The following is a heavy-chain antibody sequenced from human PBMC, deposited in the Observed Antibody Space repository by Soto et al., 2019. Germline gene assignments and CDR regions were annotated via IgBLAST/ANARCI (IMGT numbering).Heavy chain of an antibody. CDR1: GLSFSGYY. D-gene: IGHD3-22*01. Sequence: QVQLQQWRAGLLKPSATLSLTCAVYGLSFSGYYWSWIRQPPGKGLEWIGEINHSGSTNYNPSVKCRVTISVDTSKNQFSLKLSSVTAADTAVYYCARGQYYYGSSVSPPDYWGQGTLVTVSS. CDR2: INHSGST. CDR3: ARGQYYYGSSVSPPDY. V-gene: IGHV4-34*01. J-gene: IGHJ4*02.